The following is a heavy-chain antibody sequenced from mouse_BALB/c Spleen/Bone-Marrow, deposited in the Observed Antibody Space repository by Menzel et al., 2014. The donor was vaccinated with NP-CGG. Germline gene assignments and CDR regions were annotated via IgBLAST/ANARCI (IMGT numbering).Heavy chain of an antibody. V-gene: IGHV1-4*01. CDR3: ARGGSEWGMDY. CDR1: GYTFTSYR. J-gene: IGHJ4*01. CDR2: INPSSGYT. Sequence: VKLMESGAELARPGASLKMSCKASGYTFTSYRMHWVKQRPGQGLEWIGYINPSSGYTNYNQKFKDKATLTADKSSSTAYMQLGGLAAEGSGVYYGARGGSEWGMDYWGQGTSVTVSS.